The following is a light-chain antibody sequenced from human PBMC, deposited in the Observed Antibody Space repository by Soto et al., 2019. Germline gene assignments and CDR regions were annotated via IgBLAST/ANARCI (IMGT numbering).Light chain of an antibody. CDR1: QSVGSD. J-gene: IGKJ1*01. V-gene: IGKV3-15*01. Sequence: EIVMTQSPATLSVSPGARATLSCRASQSVGSDLVWYRQKPGQAPRLLIYGASNRATGVPDRLSGSGSGTVFTLTISSLQSDDFAVYCCQQYNNWPPTFGQGTKVDIK. CDR2: GAS. CDR3: QQYNNWPPT.